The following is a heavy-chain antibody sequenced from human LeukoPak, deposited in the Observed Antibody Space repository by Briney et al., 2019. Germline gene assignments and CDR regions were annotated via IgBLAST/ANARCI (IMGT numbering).Heavy chain of an antibody. D-gene: IGHD1-7*01. J-gene: IGHJ6*03. CDR2: IIPIFGTA. CDR3: ARGGTGTTYYYYYYMDV. V-gene: IGHV1-69*05. Sequence: VASVKVSCKASGGTFSSYAISWVRQAPGQGLEWMGRIIPIFGTANYAQKFQGRVTITTDESTSTAYMELSSLRSEDTAVYYCARGGTGTTYYYYYYMDVWDKGTTVTVSS. CDR1: GGTFSSYA.